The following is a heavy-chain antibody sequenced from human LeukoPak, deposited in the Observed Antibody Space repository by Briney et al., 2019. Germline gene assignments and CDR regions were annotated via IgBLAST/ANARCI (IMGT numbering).Heavy chain of an antibody. CDR1: GYTFTGYY. CDR2: INPNSGGT. J-gene: IGHJ4*02. CDR3: AREERRGAFDY. V-gene: IGHV1-2*02. Sequence: ASVKVSCKASGYTFTGYYMHWVRQAPGQGLEWMGWINPNSGGTNYAQKFQGRVTMTRDTSISTVYMELSSLRSEDTAVYYCAREERRGAFDYWGQGTLVTVSS. D-gene: IGHD1-1*01.